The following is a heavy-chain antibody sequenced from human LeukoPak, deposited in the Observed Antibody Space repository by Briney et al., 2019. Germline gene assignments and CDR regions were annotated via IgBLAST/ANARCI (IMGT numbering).Heavy chain of an antibody. D-gene: IGHD3-10*01. CDR1: GGTFSSYA. CDR2: IIPILDIA. V-gene: IGHV1-69*04. Sequence: SVKVSCKASGGTFSSYAISWVRQAPGQGLEWMGRIIPILDIANYAQKFQGRVTITADRSTSTAFMELSSLRSEDTAVYYCASFSYGSGSYYNRVFDYWGQGTLVTVSS. J-gene: IGHJ4*02. CDR3: ASFSYGSGSYYNRVFDY.